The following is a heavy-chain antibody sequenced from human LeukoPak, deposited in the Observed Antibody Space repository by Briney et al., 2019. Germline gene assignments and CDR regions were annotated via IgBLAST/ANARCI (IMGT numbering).Heavy chain of an antibody. Sequence: GGSLRHSCAASGFTVSTNYMSWVRQAPGKGLEWVANIKQDGSEKYYVDSVKGRFTFSRDNAKNSLYLQMNSLRAEDTAVYYCGGSDFWGVYYYMDVWGKGTTVTVSS. CDR1: GFTVSTNY. CDR2: IKQDGSEK. V-gene: IGHV3-7*01. CDR3: GGSDFWGVYYYMDV. D-gene: IGHD3/OR15-3a*01. J-gene: IGHJ6*03.